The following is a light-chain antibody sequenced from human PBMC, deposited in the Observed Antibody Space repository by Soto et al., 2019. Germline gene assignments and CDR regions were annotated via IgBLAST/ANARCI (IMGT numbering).Light chain of an antibody. Sequence: QSALTQPRSVSGSPGQSVTISCTGTSSDVGGYNYVSWYQQHPGKAPKLMIYDVSKRPSGVPDRFSGSKSGNTASLTISGLQAGDEADYYCCSYAGSYHYVFGTGTKLTVL. CDR2: DVS. J-gene: IGLJ1*01. CDR1: SSDVGGYNY. CDR3: CSYAGSYHYV. V-gene: IGLV2-11*01.